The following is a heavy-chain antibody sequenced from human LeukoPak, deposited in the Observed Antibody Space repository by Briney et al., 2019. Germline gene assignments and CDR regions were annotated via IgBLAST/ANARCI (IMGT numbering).Heavy chain of an antibody. V-gene: IGHV3-9*01. CDR2: ISWNSGSI. D-gene: IGHD3-3*01. Sequence: GRSLRLSCAASGLTFSSYAMHWVRQAPGKGLEWVSGISWNSGSIGYADSVKGRFTISRDNAKNSLYLQMNSLRAEDTALYYCAKDGVYDFWSGYYPAYLDYWGQGTLVTVSS. CDR1: GLTFSSYA. CDR3: AKDGVYDFWSGYYPAYLDY. J-gene: IGHJ4*02.